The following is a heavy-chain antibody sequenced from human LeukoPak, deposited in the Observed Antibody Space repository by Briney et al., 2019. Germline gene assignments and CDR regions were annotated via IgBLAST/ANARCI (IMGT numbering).Heavy chain of an antibody. CDR2: INPSGGST. V-gene: IGHV1-46*01. J-gene: IGHJ4*02. CDR3: ARSTYYCDSSGPLDRYFDY. D-gene: IGHD3-22*01. CDR1: GYTFTSYY. Sequence: ASVKVSCKASGYTFTSYYMHWVRQAPGQGLEWMGIINPSGGSTSYAQKFQGRVTMTRDMSTSTVYMELSSLRSEDTAVYYCARSTYYCDSSGPLDRYFDYWGQGTLVAVSS.